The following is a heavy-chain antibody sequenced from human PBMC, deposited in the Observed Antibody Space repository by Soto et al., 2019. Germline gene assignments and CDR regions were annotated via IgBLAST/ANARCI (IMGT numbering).Heavy chain of an antibody. Sequence: PGGSLRLSCAASGFTFNTYSMSWVRLAPGRGLEWLVNIGPDGSDKFYVDSVKGRFAISRDNAKNSLYLQLNSLRAEDTAVYYCAIQPAPWGQGTLVTVSS. CDR1: GFTFNTYS. J-gene: IGHJ5*02. CDR3: AIQPAP. CDR2: IGPDGSDK. V-gene: IGHV3-7*01.